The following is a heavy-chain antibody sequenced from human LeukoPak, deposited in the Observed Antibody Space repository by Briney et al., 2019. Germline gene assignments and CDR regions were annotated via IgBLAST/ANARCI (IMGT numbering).Heavy chain of an antibody. D-gene: IGHD6-6*01. CDR3: ARGSLDSSSSRSRWYFDL. Sequence: SETLSLTCTVSGGSISSGDYYWSWIRQPPGTGLEWVGYIYYSGSTYYNPSLKSRVTISVDTSKNQFSLKLSSVTAADTAVYYCARGSLDSSSSRSRWYFDLWGRGTLVTVSS. CDR2: IYYSGST. V-gene: IGHV4-30-4*01. CDR1: GGSISSGDYY. J-gene: IGHJ2*01.